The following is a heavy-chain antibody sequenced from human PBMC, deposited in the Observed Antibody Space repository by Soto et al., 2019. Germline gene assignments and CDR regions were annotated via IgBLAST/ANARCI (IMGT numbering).Heavy chain of an antibody. D-gene: IGHD3-16*01. V-gene: IGHV1-46*01. CDR3: GRGDRGMDV. CDR1: GYNFMNHY. Sequence: QVQLVQSGAEVKKPGASVKVSCKASGYNFMNHYMHWVRQAPGQGLEWMGIINPTGGGRTYAQKFQDRVTMTTDTSTSTLYMELSSLRFEDTAVYDCGRGDRGMDVWGQGTTVTVSS. J-gene: IGHJ6*02. CDR2: INPTGGGR.